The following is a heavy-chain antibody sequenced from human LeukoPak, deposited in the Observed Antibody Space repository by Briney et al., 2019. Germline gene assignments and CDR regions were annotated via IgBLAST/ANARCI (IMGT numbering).Heavy chain of an antibody. CDR1: GGSISSYY. V-gene: IGHV4-4*07. D-gene: IGHD2/OR15-2a*01. CDR2: IYTSGST. Sequence: PSETLSLXCTVSGGSISSYYWSWIRQPAGKGLEWIGRIYTSGSTNYNPSLKSRVAMSVDTSKNQFSLKLSSVTAADTAVYYCARDPAFLDASDIWGQGTMVTVSS. CDR3: ARDPAFLDASDI. J-gene: IGHJ3*02.